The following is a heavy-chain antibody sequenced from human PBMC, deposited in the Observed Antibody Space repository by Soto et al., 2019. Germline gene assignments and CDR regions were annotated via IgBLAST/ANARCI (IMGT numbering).Heavy chain of an antibody. CDR2: INHSRST. Sequence: QVQLQQWGAGLWKPSETLSLTCAVYGGSFSGYYWSWIRQPPGKGLEWIGEINHSRSTNYNPSLKSRVTISVDTSKNQFSLRLRSVTAADTAVYYCARGWVGTGSHYFRYWGQGTLVTVSS. CDR3: ARGWVGTGSHYFRY. V-gene: IGHV4-34*01. D-gene: IGHD1-1*01. J-gene: IGHJ4*02. CDR1: GGSFSGYY.